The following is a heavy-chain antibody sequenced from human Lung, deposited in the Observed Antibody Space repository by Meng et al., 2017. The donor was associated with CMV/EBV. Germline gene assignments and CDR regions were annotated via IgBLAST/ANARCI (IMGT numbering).Heavy chain of an antibody. V-gene: IGHV3-21*01. Sequence: GESXKISXAGSGFTFSSHSMNWVRQAPGKGLEWVSSISTSSSYIYYADSVKGRFTVSRDNARKSLYLEMNSLRAEDTAVYYCAREKSNYGDHYFDFWGQGALVTVSS. D-gene: IGHD4-11*01. CDR1: GFTFSSHS. CDR2: ISTSSSYI. CDR3: AREKSNYGDHYFDF. J-gene: IGHJ4*02.